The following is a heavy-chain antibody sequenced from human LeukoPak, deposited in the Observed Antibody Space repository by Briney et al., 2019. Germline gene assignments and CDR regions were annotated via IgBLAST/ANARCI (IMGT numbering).Heavy chain of an antibody. D-gene: IGHD6-13*01. J-gene: IGHJ4*02. CDR3: ARLSSTWYGGDY. CDR2: INKGGSEQ. CDR1: GFTFSNYW. V-gene: IGHV3-7*01. Sequence: PGGSLRLSCAASGFTFSNYWMSWVREAPGEGGEWVTNINKGGSEQYYVDSVKGRLTISRNNAENSLYLPMNSLRVEDSAVYYCARLSSTWYGGDYWGQGILVTVSS.